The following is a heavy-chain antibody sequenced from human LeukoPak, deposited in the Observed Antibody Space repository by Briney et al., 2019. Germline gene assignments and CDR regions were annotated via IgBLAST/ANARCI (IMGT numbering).Heavy chain of an antibody. Sequence: PGRSLRLSCAASGFTFSSYWMSWVRQAPGKGLEWVAFIRYDGSNKYYADSVKGRFTISRDNSKNTLYLQMNSLRAEDTAVYYCAKDCSTSCSTLYENYMDVWGKGTTVTVSS. V-gene: IGHV3-30*02. CDR3: AKDCSTSCSTLYENYMDV. D-gene: IGHD2-2*01. CDR1: GFTFSSYW. J-gene: IGHJ6*03. CDR2: IRYDGSNK.